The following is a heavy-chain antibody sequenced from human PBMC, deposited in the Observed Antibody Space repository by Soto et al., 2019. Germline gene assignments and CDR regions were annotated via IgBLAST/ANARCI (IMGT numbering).Heavy chain of an antibody. D-gene: IGHD2-15*01. J-gene: IGHJ4*02. Sequence: QITLKESGPTLVKPTQTLTLTCTFSGFSLSTNGVGVGWIRQPPGKALEWLALIFWDDTERYRPSLQSRLTITRATSNDQVVLSMPNLGPGDTATYFCAYALRGSSCSGASCYFVGFWCQGPMATAS. CDR2: IFWDDTE. CDR3: AYALRGSSCSGASCYFVGF. V-gene: IGHV2-5*02. CDR1: GFSLSTNGVG.